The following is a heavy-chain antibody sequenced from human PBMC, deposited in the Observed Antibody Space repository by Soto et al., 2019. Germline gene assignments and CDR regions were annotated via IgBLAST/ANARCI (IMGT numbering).Heavy chain of an antibody. CDR2: IYYSGST. D-gene: IGHD3-3*01. Sequence: PSETLSLTCTVSGGSISRGDYYWIWIRQPPGKGLEWIGYIYYSGSTYYNPSLKSRVTVSVDTSKNQFSLKLSSVTAADTAVYYCATIRIWSGYPRFDYWGQGTLVTVSS. J-gene: IGHJ4*02. CDR1: GGSISRGDYY. V-gene: IGHV4-30-4*01. CDR3: ATIRIWSGYPRFDY.